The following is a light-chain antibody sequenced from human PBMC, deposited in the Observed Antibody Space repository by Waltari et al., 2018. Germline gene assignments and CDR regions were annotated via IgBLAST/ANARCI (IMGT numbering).Light chain of an antibody. CDR2: LAS. J-gene: IGKJ5*01. CDR1: QGINTY. Sequence: DIQVTQSPSSLSASVGDSVTITCRASQGINTYLALYQQRQGKAPRLLIFLASTLQSGVPSRFSVTGSGTDFSLTITSLQPEDFATYYCQQTFKTPHTFGQGTRLEIK. CDR3: QQTFKTPHT. V-gene: IGKV1-39*01.